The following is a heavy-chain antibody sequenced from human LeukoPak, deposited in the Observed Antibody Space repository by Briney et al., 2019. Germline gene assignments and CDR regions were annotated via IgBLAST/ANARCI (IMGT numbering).Heavy chain of an antibody. Sequence: SVKVSCKASGGTFSSYAISWVRQAPGQGLEWMGGIIPIFGTANYAQKLQGRVTITADESTSTAYMELSSLRSEDTAVYYCARVIEQWLENLGYYYYMDVWGKGTTVTVSS. CDR3: ARVIEQWLENLGYYYYMDV. CDR2: IIPIFGTA. J-gene: IGHJ6*03. D-gene: IGHD6-19*01. CDR1: GGTFSSYA. V-gene: IGHV1-69*13.